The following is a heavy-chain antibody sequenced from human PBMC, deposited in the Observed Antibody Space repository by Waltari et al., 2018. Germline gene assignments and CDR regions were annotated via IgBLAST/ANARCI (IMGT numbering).Heavy chain of an antibody. CDR3: ARVNGNPDY. CDR2: IKQEGREK. Sequence: EVQLVESGGGLVQPGGSLRLSCAASGFTFSRYWMSWVRQAPGKGLEWVANIKQEGREKCYVDSVNGRCTSSRDNAKNSLYLQMNSLRAEDTAVYYCARVNGNPDYWGQGTLVTVSS. J-gene: IGHJ4*02. D-gene: IGHD1-20*01. CDR1: GFTFSRYW. V-gene: IGHV3-7*01.